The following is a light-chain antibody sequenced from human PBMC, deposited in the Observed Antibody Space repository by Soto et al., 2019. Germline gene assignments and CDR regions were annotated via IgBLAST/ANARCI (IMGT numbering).Light chain of an antibody. CDR1: QGISNR. CDR2: NVA. CDR3: QQANSFPRT. J-gene: IGKJ1*01. Sequence: DLQMTQSPTFVSASVGDRVTITCRASQGISNRLAWYQQKPGKAPQLLIYNVATLYGGVPSRFSGSGSGTDFSLTISSLQPEDFVTYYCQQANSFPRTFGQGTKVEIK. V-gene: IGKV1-12*01.